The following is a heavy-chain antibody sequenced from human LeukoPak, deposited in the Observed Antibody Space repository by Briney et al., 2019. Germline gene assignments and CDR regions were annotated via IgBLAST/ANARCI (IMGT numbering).Heavy chain of an antibody. Sequence: GESLKISCKGSGYSFTSYWIGWVRQMPGKRLEWMGIIYPGDSDTRYSPSFQGQVTISADKSIRTAYLPCSSRAPSPTAMHSCPRAILPSFDPWGQGTLVTVSS. J-gene: IGHJ5*02. V-gene: IGHV5-51*01. CDR1: GYSFTSYW. CDR3: PRAILPSFDP. CDR2: IYPGDSDT. D-gene: IGHD3-3*01.